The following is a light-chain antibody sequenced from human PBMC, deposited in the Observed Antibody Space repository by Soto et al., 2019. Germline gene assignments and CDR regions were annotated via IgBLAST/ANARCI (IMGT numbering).Light chain of an antibody. CDR3: CSYAGNTIVI. Sequence: QSALTQPPSVSGSPGQSVSISCTGTSSDVGNYNYVSWYQQHPGKAPKLMIFDVSRRPSGVPDRFSGSKSGNTASLTISGLQPEDEADYYGCSYAGNTIVIFGGGTKVTVL. J-gene: IGLJ2*01. V-gene: IGLV2-11*01. CDR2: DVS. CDR1: SSDVGNYNY.